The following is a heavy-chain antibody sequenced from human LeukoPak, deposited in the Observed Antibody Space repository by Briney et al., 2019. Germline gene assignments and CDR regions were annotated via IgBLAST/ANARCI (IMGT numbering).Heavy chain of an antibody. CDR2: IYPGDSET. Sequence: GESLKISCRGSKYSFATYWLGWVRQVPGKGLEWMGIIYPGDSETRYSPSFQDQVTISADKSINTAYLQWSSLKASDTAIYYCARGGGVYSGMDVWGQGTTVTVSS. CDR3: ARGGGVYSGMDV. J-gene: IGHJ6*02. CDR1: KYSFATYW. D-gene: IGHD3-10*01. V-gene: IGHV5-51*01.